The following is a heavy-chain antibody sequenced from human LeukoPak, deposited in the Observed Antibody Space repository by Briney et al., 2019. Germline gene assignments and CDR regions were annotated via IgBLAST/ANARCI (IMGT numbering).Heavy chain of an antibody. V-gene: IGHV4-39*07. Sequence: SETLSLTCTVSGGSISFSSYYWGWIRQPPGKGLEWIGSIYYSGSTYYNPSLKSRVTISVDTSKNQFSLKLSSVTAADTAVYYCAMALYQLNWFDPWGQGTLVTVSS. CDR2: IYYSGST. J-gene: IGHJ5*02. CDR3: AMALYQLNWFDP. D-gene: IGHD2-2*01. CDR1: GGSISFSSYY.